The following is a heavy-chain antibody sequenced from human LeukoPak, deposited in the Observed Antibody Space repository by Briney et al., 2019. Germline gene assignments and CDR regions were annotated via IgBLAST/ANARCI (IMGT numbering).Heavy chain of an antibody. J-gene: IGHJ4*02. D-gene: IGHD3-22*01. CDR1: GYTFTNYG. CDR2: LSAYNGYT. V-gene: IGHV1-18*01. CDR3: ARDGYYDSSGYYPYFDY. Sequence: ASVKVSCKASGYTFTNYGISWVRQAPGQGLEWMGWLSAYNGYTNYAQKLQGRVAMTTDTSTSTAYMELRSLRSDDTAVYYCARDGYYDSSGYYPYFDYWGQGTLVTVSS.